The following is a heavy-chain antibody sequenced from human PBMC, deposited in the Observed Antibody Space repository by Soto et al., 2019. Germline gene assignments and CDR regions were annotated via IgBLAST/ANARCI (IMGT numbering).Heavy chain of an antibody. V-gene: IGHV3-23*01. J-gene: IGHJ4*02. CDR2: ISGSGGST. D-gene: IGHD3-9*01. CDR1: GFTFSNYA. CDR3: GKGLRDDTFTGFYLTYFDY. Sequence: EVQLLESGGGLVQPGSSLRLSCAASGFTFSNYAMSWVRQTPGGGLEWVSSISGSGGSTFYADSVKGRFTISRDNPKNTLYLKMKSLRADDTAVYYCGKGLRDDTFTGFYLTYFDYWGRGTLVTVPS.